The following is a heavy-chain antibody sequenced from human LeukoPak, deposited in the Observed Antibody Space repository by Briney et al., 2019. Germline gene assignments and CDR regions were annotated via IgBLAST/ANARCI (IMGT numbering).Heavy chain of an antibody. Sequence: PSETLSLTCTVSSGSISTSNYYWGWIRQPPGKGLEWIGSIYHSGSTYYNPSLKSRVTISVDTSKNQFSLKLSSVTAADTAVYYCARTLYDFWSGYYTGGNWFDPWGQGTLVTVSS. J-gene: IGHJ5*02. CDR3: ARTLYDFWSGYYTGGNWFDP. V-gene: IGHV4-39*07. CDR1: SGSISTSNYY. CDR2: IYHSGST. D-gene: IGHD3-3*01.